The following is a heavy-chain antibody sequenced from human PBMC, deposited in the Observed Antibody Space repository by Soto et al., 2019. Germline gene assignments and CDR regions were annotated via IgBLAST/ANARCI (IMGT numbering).Heavy chain of an antibody. CDR2: IKPDNGDT. CDR1: GYPFSKYG. CDR3: ATSYDSGFDP. Sequence: QLQLVQSGAEVERPGASVRVSCKAYGYPFSKYGISWIRQAPGQGLEWMGWIKPDNGDTNYAQKFQGRVTMTTDTSSNTAYVELRCLRSDDTAVYYCATSYDSGFDPWGQGTLVSVSS. J-gene: IGHJ5*02. V-gene: IGHV1-18*04. D-gene: IGHD5-12*01.